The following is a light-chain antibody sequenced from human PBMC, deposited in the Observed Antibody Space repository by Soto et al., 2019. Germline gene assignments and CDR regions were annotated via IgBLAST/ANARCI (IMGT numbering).Light chain of an antibody. Sequence: QSVLTQPASVSGSPGQSITISCTEISSDVGAYNFVSWHQQHPGKAPKLMIYNVYDRPSGISYHFSGSKSGNTASLTISGLQGEDEADYYCSAYTVSRTYVFGTGTKVTVL. J-gene: IGLJ1*01. V-gene: IGLV2-14*03. CDR1: SSDVGAYNF. CDR2: NVY. CDR3: SAYTVSRTYV.